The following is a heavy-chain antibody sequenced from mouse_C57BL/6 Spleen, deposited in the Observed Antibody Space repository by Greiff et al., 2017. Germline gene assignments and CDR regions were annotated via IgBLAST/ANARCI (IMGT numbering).Heavy chain of an antibody. Sequence: QVHVKQSGAELARPGASVKLSCKASGYTFTSYGISWVKQRTGQGLEWIGEIYPRSGNTYYNEKFKGKATLTADKSSSTAYMELRSLTSEDSAVYFCAKIGDSSGYVGYFDYWGQGTTRTVSS. V-gene: IGHV1-81*01. D-gene: IGHD3-2*02. J-gene: IGHJ2*01. CDR3: AKIGDSSGYVGYFDY. CDR2: IYPRSGNT. CDR1: GYTFTSYG.